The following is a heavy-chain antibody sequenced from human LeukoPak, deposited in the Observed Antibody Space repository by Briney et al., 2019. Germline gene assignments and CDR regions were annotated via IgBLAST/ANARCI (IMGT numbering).Heavy chain of an antibody. D-gene: IGHD6-19*01. CDR3: ARLEHSSGWYYVNY. V-gene: IGHV4-61*02. CDR1: GGSISSGNYH. Sequence: SETLSLTCTVSGGSISSGNYHWSWIRQPAGKGLEWIGRIYTGGSTNYNPSFKSRVTISMDKSKNQFSLELTSVTAADSAVYYCARLEHSSGWYYVNYWGQGTLVTVSS. J-gene: IGHJ4*02. CDR2: IYTGGST.